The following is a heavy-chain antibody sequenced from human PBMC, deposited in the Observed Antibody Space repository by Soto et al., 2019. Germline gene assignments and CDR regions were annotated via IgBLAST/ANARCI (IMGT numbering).Heavy chain of an antibody. CDR2: IYPGDSDT. D-gene: IGHD6-19*01. CDR3: ATVPAVAGTMNFQH. V-gene: IGHV5-51*01. Sequence: GESLKISCKGSGYTFATHWIAWVRQMPGKGLEWMGIIYPGDSDTRYSPSFQGQVTISADKSISTAYLQWSSLKASDTAMYYCATVPAVAGTMNFQHWGQGTLVTVSS. J-gene: IGHJ1*01. CDR1: GYTFATHW.